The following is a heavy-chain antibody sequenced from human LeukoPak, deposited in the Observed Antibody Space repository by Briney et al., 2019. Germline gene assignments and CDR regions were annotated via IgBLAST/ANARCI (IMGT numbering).Heavy chain of an antibody. D-gene: IGHD6-6*01. CDR3: ARVQRYSSSSGFGY. CDR1: GGSIRTYY. CDR2: IYYIGST. J-gene: IGHJ4*02. V-gene: IGHV4-59*01. Sequence: SETLSLTCTVSGGSIRTYYWSWIRQPPGKGLEWIGNIYYIGSTKYNPSLKSRVTISVDTSKNQSSLKLTSVTAADTAVYYCARVQRYSSSSGFGYWGQGTLVTVSS.